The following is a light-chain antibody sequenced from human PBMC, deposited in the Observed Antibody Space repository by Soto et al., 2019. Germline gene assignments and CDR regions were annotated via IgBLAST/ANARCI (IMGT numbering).Light chain of an antibody. V-gene: IGLV2-8*01. CDR1: SSDVGAYNF. CDR3: SSYAGSNDV. Sequence: QSALTQPPSASGSPGQSVTISCTGTSSDVGAYNFVSWYQQHPGKAPKLMIYEVSKRPSGVPDRFSGSKSGNTASLTVSGLQPEDEADYYCSSYAGSNDVFGGGTKVTVL. CDR2: EVS. J-gene: IGLJ2*01.